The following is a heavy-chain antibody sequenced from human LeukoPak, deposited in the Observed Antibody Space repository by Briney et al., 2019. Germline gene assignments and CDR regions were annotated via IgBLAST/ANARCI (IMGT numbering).Heavy chain of an antibody. V-gene: IGHV3-23*01. D-gene: IGHD6-19*01. CDR1: GFTFSSYA. Sequence: RGGSLRLSCAASGFTFSSYAMSWVRQAPGKGLEWVSAISGSGGSTSYADSVKGRFTISRDNSINTLYLQMNSLRAEDTAVYYCAKDRVAVAGPNDAFDIWGQGTMVTVSS. CDR2: ISGSGGST. CDR3: AKDRVAVAGPNDAFDI. J-gene: IGHJ3*02.